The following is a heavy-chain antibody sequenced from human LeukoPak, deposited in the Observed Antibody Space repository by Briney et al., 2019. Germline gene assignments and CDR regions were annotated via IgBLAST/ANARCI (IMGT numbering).Heavy chain of an antibody. CDR3: ARGGSFGSY. CDR1: GYIFTTYY. Sequence: GASVKVSCKASGYIFTTYYMHWMRQAPGQGLEWMGWISAYNGNTNYAQKLQGRVTLTTDTSTNTAYMGLRSLRSDDTAVYYCARGGSFGSYWGQGTLITVSS. V-gene: IGHV1-18*04. CDR2: ISAYNGNT. J-gene: IGHJ4*02. D-gene: IGHD3-10*01.